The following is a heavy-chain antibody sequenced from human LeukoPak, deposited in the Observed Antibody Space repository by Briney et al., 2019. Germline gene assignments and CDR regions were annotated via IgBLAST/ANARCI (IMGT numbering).Heavy chain of an antibody. Sequence: ASVKVSCKASGGTFSSYAISWVRQAPGQGLEWMGGIIPIFGTANYAQKFQGRVTITADESTSTAYMELSSLRSEDTAVYYCARGLPYSSSWYSGYNWFDPWGQGTLVTVSS. D-gene: IGHD6-13*01. V-gene: IGHV1-69*13. CDR1: GGTFSSYA. CDR2: IIPIFGTA. CDR3: ARGLPYSSSWYSGYNWFDP. J-gene: IGHJ5*02.